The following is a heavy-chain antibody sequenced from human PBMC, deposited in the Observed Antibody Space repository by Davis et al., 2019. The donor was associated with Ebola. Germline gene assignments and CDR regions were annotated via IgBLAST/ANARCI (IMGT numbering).Heavy chain of an antibody. D-gene: IGHD4-23*01. J-gene: IGHJ4*02. CDR1: GYTFTGYY. CDR3: ARVGFDYGGNSRYFDY. Sequence: ASVKVSCKASGYTFTGYYMHWVRQAPGQGLEWMGWINPNSGGTNYAQKFQGRVTMTRDTSISTAYMELSRLRSDDTAVYYCARVGFDYGGNSRYFDYWGQGTLVTVSS. CDR2: INPNSGGT. V-gene: IGHV1-2*02.